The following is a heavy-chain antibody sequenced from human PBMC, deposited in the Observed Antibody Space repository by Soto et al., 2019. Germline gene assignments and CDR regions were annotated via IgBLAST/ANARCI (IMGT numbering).Heavy chain of an antibody. CDR2: IYYSGST. V-gene: IGHV4-39*02. D-gene: IGHD3-9*01. CDR1: GGSISSSNYY. J-gene: IGHJ4*02. CDR3: ARVLGLTAYPMAFDH. Sequence: SETLSLTCTVSGGSISSSNYYWGWIRQPPGKGLEWIATIYYSGSTYYNPSLKSRVTISVDTSKNQFSLKLSSVTAADTAIYYCARVLGLTAYPMAFDHWGQGTLVTVSS.